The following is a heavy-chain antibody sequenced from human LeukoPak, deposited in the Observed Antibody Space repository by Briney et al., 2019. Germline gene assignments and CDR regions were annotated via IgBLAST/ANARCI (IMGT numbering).Heavy chain of an antibody. D-gene: IGHD6-13*01. J-gene: IGHJ3*02. CDR3: ARRGGRRSAAGTLRAFDI. V-gene: IGHV4-39*07. Sequence: SETLSLTCTVSGGSIRSSYYYWGWIRQPPGKGLEWIGSIYDSGSTYYNPSLKSRVTISVDTSKNQFSLKLSSVTAADTAVYYCARRGGRRSAAGTLRAFDIWGQGTMVTVSS. CDR2: IYDSGST. CDR1: GGSIRSSYYY.